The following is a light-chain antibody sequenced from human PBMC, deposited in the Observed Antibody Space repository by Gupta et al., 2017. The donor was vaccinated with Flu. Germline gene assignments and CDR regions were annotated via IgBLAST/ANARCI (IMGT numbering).Light chain of an antibody. CDR1: RSVSNN. J-gene: IGKJ1*01. CDR3: QQYNNWPPWT. CDR2: AAS. Sequence: EIVMTQSPAALSVSPGERATLSCRASRSVSNNLAWYQQKPGQAPRLLIYAASTRATGIPARFSGSGSGTEFTLTISSLQSEDFAVYYCQQYNNWPPWTFGQGTKVEIK. V-gene: IGKV3-15*01.